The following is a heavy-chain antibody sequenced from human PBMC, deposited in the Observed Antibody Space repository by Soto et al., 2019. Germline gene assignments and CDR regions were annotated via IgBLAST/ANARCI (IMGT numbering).Heavy chain of an antibody. V-gene: IGHV3-23*01. CDR1: GFTFSSYA. J-gene: IGHJ4*02. CDR2: ISDGYDGP. D-gene: IGHD2-21*01. CDR3: AKGGIRRAPGLDF. Sequence: EVQLLESGGGLVQPGGSLRLSCAASGFTFSSYAMTWVRQAPGKGLEWISSISDGYDGPYYADSVKGRFTISRDKSKSTAFLQTRRLRAYGPALYFCAKGGIRRAPGLDFRGQGTLVTVSS.